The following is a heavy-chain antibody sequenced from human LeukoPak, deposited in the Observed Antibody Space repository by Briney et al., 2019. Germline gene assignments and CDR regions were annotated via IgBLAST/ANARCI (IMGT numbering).Heavy chain of an antibody. Sequence: GGSLRLSCAASGFTFSSYAISWVRQAPGQGLEWMGGIIPIFGTANYAQKFQGRVTITTDESTSTAYMELSSLRSEDTAVYYCARGPRNWGHEDYWGQGTLVTVSS. V-gene: IGHV1-69*05. CDR3: ARGPRNWGHEDY. CDR1: GFTFSSYA. J-gene: IGHJ4*02. CDR2: IIPIFGTA. D-gene: IGHD7-27*01.